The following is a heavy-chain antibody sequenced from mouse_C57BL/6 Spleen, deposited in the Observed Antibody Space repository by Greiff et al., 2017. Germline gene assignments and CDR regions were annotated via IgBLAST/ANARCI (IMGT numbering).Heavy chain of an antibody. CDR3: TTPHYSNWFAY. V-gene: IGHV14-4*01. D-gene: IGHD2-5*01. CDR1: GFNIKDDY. J-gene: IGHJ3*01. Sequence: VQLKESGAELVRPGASVKLSCTASGFNIKDDYMHWVKQRPEQGLEWIGWIDPENGDTEYASKFQGKATIAADTSSNTAYLQLSSLTSEDAAVYYCTTPHYSNWFAYWGQGTLVTVSA. CDR2: IDPENGDT.